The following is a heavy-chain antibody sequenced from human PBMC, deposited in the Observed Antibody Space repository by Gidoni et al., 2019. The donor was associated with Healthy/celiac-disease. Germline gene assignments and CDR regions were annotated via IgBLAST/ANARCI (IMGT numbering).Heavy chain of an antibody. CDR3: ARGSTFWCSGGSCYTGYFQH. CDR2: INHSGST. CDR1: GGSFSGYY. D-gene: IGHD2-15*01. J-gene: IGHJ1*01. V-gene: IGHV4-34*01. Sequence: QVKRQQWGAGPVMPSATLSLTCAAHGGSFSGYYWSWIRQPPGKGLEWIGEINHSGSTNYNPSLKSRVTIPVDTSKNQFSLKLSAVTAADTAWYYCARGSTFWCSGGSCYTGYFQHWGQGTLVTVSS.